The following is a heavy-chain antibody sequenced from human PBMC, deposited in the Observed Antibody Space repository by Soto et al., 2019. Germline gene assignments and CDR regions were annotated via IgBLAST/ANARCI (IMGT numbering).Heavy chain of an antibody. V-gene: IGHV1-69*02. CDR2: IIPILGIA. D-gene: IGHD1-26*01. Sequence: QVQLVQSGAEVKKPGSSVKVSCKASGGTFSSYTISWVRQAPGQGLEWMGRIIPILGIANYAQKFQGRVTLTADKSTSTAYMELSSLRSEDTAVYYCARGLRGSYYGDGYFDLWGRGTLVTVSS. J-gene: IGHJ2*01. CDR3: ARGLRGSYYGDGYFDL. CDR1: GGTFSSYT.